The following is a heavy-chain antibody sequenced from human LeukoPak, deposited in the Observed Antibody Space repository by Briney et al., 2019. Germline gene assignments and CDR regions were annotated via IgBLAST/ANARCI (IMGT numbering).Heavy chain of an antibody. CDR3: ARLMVRGVIRAPFDY. D-gene: IGHD3-10*01. CDR1: GGSFSGYY. V-gene: IGHV4-34*01. J-gene: IGHJ4*02. Sequence: PSETLSLTCAVYGGSFSGYYWSWIRQPPGKGLEWIGEINHSGSTNYNPSLKSRVTISVDTSKNQFSLKLSSVTAADTAVYYCARLMVRGVIRAPFDYWGQGTLVTVSS. CDR2: INHSGST.